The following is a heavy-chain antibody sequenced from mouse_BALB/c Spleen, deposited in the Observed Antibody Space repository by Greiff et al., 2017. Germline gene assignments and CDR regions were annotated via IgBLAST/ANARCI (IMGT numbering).Heavy chain of an antibody. CDR1: GYTFTSYW. D-gene: IGHD2-4*01. CDR3: TSPRARSTMITWFAY. Sequence: EVQLQQSGTVLARPGASVKMSCKASGYTFTSYWMHWVKQRPGQGLEWIGAIYPGNSDTSYNQKFKGKAKLTAVTSTSTAYMELSSLTNEDSAVYYCTSPRARSTMITWFAYWGQGTLVTVSA. V-gene: IGHV1-5*01. CDR2: IYPGNSDT. J-gene: IGHJ3*01.